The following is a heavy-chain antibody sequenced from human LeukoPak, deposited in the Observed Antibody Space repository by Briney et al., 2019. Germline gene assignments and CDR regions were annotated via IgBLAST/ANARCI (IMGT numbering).Heavy chain of an antibody. CDR3: ARGHRARASDFDC. V-gene: IGHV3-30-3*01. CDR1: GFTFSSYA. CDR2: ISFDGSNE. D-gene: IGHD5-12*01. Sequence: PGTSLRLSCAASGFTFSSYAMHWVRQAPGKGLEWVAVISFDGSNEYYADSVKGRFTISRDNSKNTVYLQVNSLRAEDTAMYYCARGHRARASDFDCLGQGTLVTVSS. J-gene: IGHJ4*02.